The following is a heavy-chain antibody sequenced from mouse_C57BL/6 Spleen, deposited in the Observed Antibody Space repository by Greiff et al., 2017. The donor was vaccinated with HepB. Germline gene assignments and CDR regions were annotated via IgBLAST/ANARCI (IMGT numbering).Heavy chain of an antibody. J-gene: IGHJ3*01. CDR1: GFNIKDDY. V-gene: IGHV14-4*01. CDR2: IDPENGDT. CDR3: TTAQAAWFAY. D-gene: IGHD3-2*02. Sequence: EVQLVESGAELVRPGASVKLSCTASGFNIKDDYMHWVKQRPEQGLEWIGWIDPENGDTEYASKFQGKATITADTSSNTAYLQLSSLTSEDTAVYYCTTAQAAWFAYWGQGTLVTVSA.